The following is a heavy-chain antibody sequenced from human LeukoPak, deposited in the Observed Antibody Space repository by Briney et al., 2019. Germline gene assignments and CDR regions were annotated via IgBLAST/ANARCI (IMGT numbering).Heavy chain of an antibody. Sequence: GGSLRLSCAAFGFTFSSYGMHWVRQAPGKGLEWVAVIWYDGSNKYYADSVKGRFTISRDNSKNTLYLQMNSLRAEDTAVYYCARDSVQVRPQIPTYYYYGMDVWGQGTTVTVSS. D-gene: IGHD3-10*01. CDR2: IWYDGSNK. J-gene: IGHJ6*02. V-gene: IGHV3-33*01. CDR3: ARDSVQVRPQIPTYYYYGMDV. CDR1: GFTFSSYG.